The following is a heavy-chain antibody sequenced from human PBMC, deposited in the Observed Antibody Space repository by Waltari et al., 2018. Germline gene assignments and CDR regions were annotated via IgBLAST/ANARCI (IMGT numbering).Heavy chain of an antibody. J-gene: IGHJ4*02. CDR2: ISWDGGST. D-gene: IGHD1-26*01. Sequence: EVQLVESGGGLVQPGRSLRLSCAASGFTFDDYAMHWVRQAPGKGLEWVSLISWDGGSTYYADSVKVRFTISRDNSKNSLYLQMNSLRAEDTALYYCAKGQVGIWRSFDYWGQGTLVTVSS. CDR3: AKGQVGIWRSFDY. V-gene: IGHV3-43D*04. CDR1: GFTFDDYA.